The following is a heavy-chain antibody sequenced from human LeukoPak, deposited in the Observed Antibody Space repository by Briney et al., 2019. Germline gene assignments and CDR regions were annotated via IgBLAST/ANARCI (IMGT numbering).Heavy chain of an antibody. D-gene: IGHD2-15*01. CDR1: GYTFTSYD. CDR3: ARAYCSGGSCYIADWFDP. V-gene: IGHV1-8*01. Sequence: ASVKVSCKASGYTFTSYDINWVRQATGQGLEWMGWMYPNSGNTGYAQKFQGRVTMTRNTSISTAYMELSSLRSEDTAVYYCARAYCSGGSCYIADWFDPWGQGTLVTVSS. J-gene: IGHJ5*02. CDR2: MYPNSGNT.